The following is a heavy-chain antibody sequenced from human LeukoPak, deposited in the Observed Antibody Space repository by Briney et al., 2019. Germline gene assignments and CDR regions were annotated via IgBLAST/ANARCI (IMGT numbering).Heavy chain of an antibody. V-gene: IGHV3-64D*09. J-gene: IGHJ5*02. CDR3: VKSASSYGANWFDP. Sequence: GGSLRLSCSASGFTFSNYAMHWVRQAPGKGLEYVSAISSNGDSTYYADSVKGRFIISRDNSENSLSLHMSSLRAEDTAVYYCVKSASSYGANWFDPWGQGTLVTVSS. CDR2: ISSNGDST. D-gene: IGHD4/OR15-4a*01. CDR1: GFTFSNYA.